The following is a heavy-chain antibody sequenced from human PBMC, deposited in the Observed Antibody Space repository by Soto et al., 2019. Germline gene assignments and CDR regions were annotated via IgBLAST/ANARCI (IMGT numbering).Heavy chain of an antibody. V-gene: IGHV1-69*08. J-gene: IGHJ5*02. CDR1: GGTFSSYT. Sequence: QVQLVQSGAEVKKPGSSVKVSCKASGGTFSSYTISWVRQAPGQGLEWMGRIIPILGIANYAQKFQGRVTNTGDKTTNKAYMEVSSLRSEDTAVYFWAREGSMPIGGALDPRGQGTLVTVSS. CDR2: IIPILGIA. D-gene: IGHD1-26*01. CDR3: AREGSMPIGGALDP.